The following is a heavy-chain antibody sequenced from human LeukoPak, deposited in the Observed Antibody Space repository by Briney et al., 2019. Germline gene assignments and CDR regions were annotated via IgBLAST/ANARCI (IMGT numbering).Heavy chain of an antibody. D-gene: IGHD3-10*01. J-gene: IGHJ3*02. CDR1: GGSISSYY. Sequence: SETLSLTCTVSGGSISSYYWSWIRQPPGKGLEWIGYIYYSGSTNYNPSLKSRVIISVDTSKNQFSLKLSSVTAADTAVYYCARDGSGSYYKPSNDAFDIWGQGTMVTVSS. CDR2: IYYSGST. CDR3: ARDGSGSYYKPSNDAFDI. V-gene: IGHV4-59*01.